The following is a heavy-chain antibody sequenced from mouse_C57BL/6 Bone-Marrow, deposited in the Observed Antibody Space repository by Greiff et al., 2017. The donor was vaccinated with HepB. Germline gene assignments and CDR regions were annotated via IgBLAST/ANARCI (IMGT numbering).Heavy chain of an antibody. Sequence: VKLQESGAELVRPGTSVKMSCKASGYTFTNYWIGWAKQRPGHGLEWIGDIYPGGGYTNYNEKFKGKATLTADKSSSTAYMQFSSLTSEDSAIYYCARGTMITTDWYFDVWGTGTTVTVSS. CDR3: ARGTMITTDWYFDV. CDR2: IYPGGGYT. V-gene: IGHV1-63*01. D-gene: IGHD2-4*01. CDR1: GYTFTNYW. J-gene: IGHJ1*03.